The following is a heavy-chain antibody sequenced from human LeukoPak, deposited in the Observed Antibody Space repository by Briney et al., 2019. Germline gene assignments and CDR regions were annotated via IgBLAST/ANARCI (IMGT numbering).Heavy chain of an antibody. Sequence: GGSLRLSCATSRFTFKNYGMHWVRQAPGKGLGWVGVIWYDGSNKYSADSVQGRFTISRDNSKNMLFLQMNSLRPEDTAIYYCARDTSERLDLWGQGTLVTVPS. CDR1: RFTFKNYG. J-gene: IGHJ5*02. CDR3: ARDTSERLDL. V-gene: IGHV3-33*01. CDR2: IWYDGSNK. D-gene: IGHD1-1*01.